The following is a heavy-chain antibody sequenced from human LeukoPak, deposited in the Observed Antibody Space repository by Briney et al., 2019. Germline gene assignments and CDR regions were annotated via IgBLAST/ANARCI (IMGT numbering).Heavy chain of an antibody. V-gene: IGHV3-7*01. J-gene: IGHJ6*03. CDR2: IKQDGSEK. D-gene: IGHD6-13*01. CDR1: GFTFSSYW. CDR3: GGGDTNGSSWYVGRHYYYYYMDV. Sequence: GGSLRLSCAASGFTFSSYWMSWVRQAPGKGLEWVANIKQDGSEKYYMDSVVGRFTISRDNAKNALHLQMNSLRAEDTAVYYFGGGDTNGSSWYVGRHYYYYYMDVWGKGTTVTISS.